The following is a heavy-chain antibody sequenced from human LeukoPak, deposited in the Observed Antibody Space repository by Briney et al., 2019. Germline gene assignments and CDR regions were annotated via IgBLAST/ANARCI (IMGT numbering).Heavy chain of an antibody. V-gene: IGHV3-30*02. CDR1: GFTFNNYV. J-gene: IGHJ6*03. CDR3: AKGSRHYYYYYMDV. Sequence: PGRSLRLSCAASGFTFNNYVMHWVRQAPGKGLEWVAFIRFDATTKYYAGSVKGRFTISRDNSKNTLFLQMNSLRAEDTAVYYCAKGSRHYYYYYMDVWGKGTTVTVSS. CDR2: IRFDATTK.